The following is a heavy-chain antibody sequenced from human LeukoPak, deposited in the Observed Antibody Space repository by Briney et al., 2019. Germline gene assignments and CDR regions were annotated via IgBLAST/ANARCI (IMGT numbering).Heavy chain of an antibody. V-gene: IGHV4-39*07. CDR3: ARANTAMVNWFDP. D-gene: IGHD5-18*01. J-gene: IGHJ5*02. CDR2: IYYSGST. CDR1: GFTFSSYS. Sequence: GSLRLSCAASGFTFSSYSMNWVRQAPGKGLEWIGSIYYSGSTYYNPSLKSRVTISVDTSKNQFSLKLSSVTAADTAVYYCARANTAMVNWFDPWGQGTLVTVSS.